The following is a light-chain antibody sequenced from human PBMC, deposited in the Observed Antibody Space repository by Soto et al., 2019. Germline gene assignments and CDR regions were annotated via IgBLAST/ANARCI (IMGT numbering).Light chain of an antibody. Sequence: DVVMTQSPLSLPVTLGQPASISCRSNQSLVNGDGNTYLSWFHQRPGQSPRRLINKVSNRHSGVSDRFSGSGSGTNFTLKINKVGAEDVGVYYCMQGTHWPPTFGPGTKVDIK. CDR3: MQGTHWPPT. CDR2: KVS. J-gene: IGKJ3*01. V-gene: IGKV2-30*01. CDR1: QSLVNGDGNTY.